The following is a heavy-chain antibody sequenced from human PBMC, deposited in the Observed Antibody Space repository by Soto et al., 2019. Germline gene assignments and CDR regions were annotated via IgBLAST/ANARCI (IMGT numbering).Heavy chain of an antibody. CDR2: IIPIFGTA. D-gene: IGHD5-18*01. Sequence: GASVKVSCKASGGTFSSYAISWVRQAPGQGLEWMGGIIPIFGTANYAQKFQGRVTITADKSTSTAYMELSGLRSEDTAVYYCARERGYSYGTGGAFDIWGQGTMVTVSS. J-gene: IGHJ3*02. V-gene: IGHV1-69*06. CDR1: GGTFSSYA. CDR3: ARERGYSYGTGGAFDI.